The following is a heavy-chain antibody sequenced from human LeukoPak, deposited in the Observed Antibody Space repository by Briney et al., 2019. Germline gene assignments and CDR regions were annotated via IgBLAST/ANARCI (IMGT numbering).Heavy chain of an antibody. Sequence: GGSLRLSCAASGFTLSSYGMHWVRQAPGKGLEWVAVIWYDGSNKYYADSVKGRFTISRDNSKNTLYLQMNSLRAEDTAVYYCARDSMVVVVPAAIDYWGQGTLVTVSS. CDR2: IWYDGSNK. D-gene: IGHD2-2*01. CDR3: ARDSMVVVVPAAIDY. J-gene: IGHJ4*02. V-gene: IGHV3-33*01. CDR1: GFTLSSYG.